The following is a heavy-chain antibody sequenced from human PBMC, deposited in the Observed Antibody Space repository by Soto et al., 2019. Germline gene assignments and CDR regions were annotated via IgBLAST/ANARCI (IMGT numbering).Heavy chain of an antibody. Sequence: QVQLVQSGAEVKKPGASVNVSCKASGYTFINYYIHWVRQAPGHGLEWMAIINPTGGSTNYAQKFQGTLTLTIDTSTSTVYMELSSLTSEDPAMYYCGRHLAAGDVWGQGTLVTVSS. V-gene: IGHV1-46*01. CDR1: GYTFINYY. D-gene: IGHD2-8*02. CDR3: GRHLAAGDV. CDR2: INPTGGST. J-gene: IGHJ4*02.